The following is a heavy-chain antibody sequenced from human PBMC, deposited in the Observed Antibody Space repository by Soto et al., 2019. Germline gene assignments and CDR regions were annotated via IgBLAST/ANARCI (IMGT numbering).Heavy chain of an antibody. CDR1: GGSISSYY. CDR3: ARENCSGGSCPFDY. V-gene: IGHV4-59*01. Sequence: PSETLSLTCTVSGGSISSYYWSWIRQPPGKGLEWIGYIYYSGSTNYNPSLKSRVTISVDTSKNQFSLKLSSVTAADTAAYYCARENCSGGSCPFDYWGQGXLVTVYS. D-gene: IGHD2-15*01. J-gene: IGHJ4*02. CDR2: IYYSGST.